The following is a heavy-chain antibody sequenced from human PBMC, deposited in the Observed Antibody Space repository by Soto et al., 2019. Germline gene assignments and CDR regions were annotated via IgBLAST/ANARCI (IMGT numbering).Heavy chain of an antibody. CDR3: ARAEGVTGRLDFDY. D-gene: IGHD5-18*01. V-gene: IGHV4-59*01. Sequence: PSETLSLTCTVSGGSISSYYWSWIRQPPGKGLEWIGYIYYSGSTNYNPSLKSRVTISVDTSKNQFSLKLSSVTAADTAVYYCARAEGVTGRLDFDYWGQGTLVTVSS. CDR1: GGSISSYY. J-gene: IGHJ4*02. CDR2: IYYSGST.